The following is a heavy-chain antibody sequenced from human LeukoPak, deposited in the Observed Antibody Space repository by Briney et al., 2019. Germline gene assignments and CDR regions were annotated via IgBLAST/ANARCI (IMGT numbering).Heavy chain of an antibody. CDR3: AGDRGSGLYLFDY. V-gene: IGHV4-31*03. D-gene: IGHD6-19*01. Sequence: SETLSLTCTVSGGSISSGGYYWSWIRQHPGKGLEWIGYIYYSGSTYYNPSLKSRVTISVDTSKNQFSLKLSSVTAADTAVYYCAGDRGSGLYLFDYWGQGTLVTVSS. CDR1: GGSISSGGYY. J-gene: IGHJ4*02. CDR2: IYYSGST.